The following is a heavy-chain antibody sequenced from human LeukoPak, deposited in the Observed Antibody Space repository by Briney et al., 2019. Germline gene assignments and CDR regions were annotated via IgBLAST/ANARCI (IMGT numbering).Heavy chain of an antibody. V-gene: IGHV1-18*01. Sequence: AAVTVSFKPSVYTFTSYGISWVRQAPGQGREWMGWISAYSGNTNYAQKLQGRVTMTTDTSTSTAYMELRSLRSDDTAVYYCARADSGSYYYWGQGTLVTVSS. J-gene: IGHJ4*02. CDR3: ARADSGSYYY. CDR2: ISAYSGNT. D-gene: IGHD1-26*01. CDR1: VYTFTSYG.